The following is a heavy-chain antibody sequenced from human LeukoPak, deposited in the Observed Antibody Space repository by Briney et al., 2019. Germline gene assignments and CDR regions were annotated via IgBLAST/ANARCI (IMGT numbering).Heavy chain of an antibody. D-gene: IGHD2-2*01. J-gene: IGHJ4*02. Sequence: GGSLRLSCAASGFTFRSYTMNWVRQAPGKGLEWVSSISSSSSSIYYADSVKGRFTISRDNAKKSLYLQMNSLRAEDTAMYYCARGFCTSTSCYGSYWGQGTLVTVSP. CDR3: ARGFCTSTSCYGSY. CDR1: GFTFRSYT. V-gene: IGHV3-21*01. CDR2: ISSSSSSI.